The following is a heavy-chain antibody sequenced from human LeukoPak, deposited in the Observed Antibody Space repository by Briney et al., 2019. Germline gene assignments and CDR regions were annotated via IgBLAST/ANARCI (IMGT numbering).Heavy chain of an antibody. V-gene: IGHV1-46*01. CDR3: ARVATTGSIDY. CDR2: ISPSGGST. D-gene: IGHD1-26*01. J-gene: IGHJ4*02. CDR1: GYTFTSYY. Sequence: ASVKVSCKASGYTFTSYYMHWVRQAPGQGLEWMGIISPSGGSTSYAQKFQGRVTMTRDMSTSTVYMELSSLRSEDTAVYYCARVATTGSIDYWGQGTLVTVSS.